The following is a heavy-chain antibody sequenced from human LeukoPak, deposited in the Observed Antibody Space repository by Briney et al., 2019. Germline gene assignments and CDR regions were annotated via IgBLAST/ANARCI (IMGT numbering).Heavy chain of an antibody. V-gene: IGHV1-69*05. J-gene: IGHJ3*02. CDR2: IIPIFGTA. CDR3: ARVRLGYDSSGYYLKGSAFDI. Sequence: SVKVSCKASGGTFSSYAISWVRQAPGQGLEWMGGIIPIFGTANYAQKFQGRVTITTDESTSTAYMELSSLRSEDTAVYYCARVRLGYDSSGYYLKGSAFDIWGQGIMVTVSS. CDR1: GGTFSSYA. D-gene: IGHD3-22*01.